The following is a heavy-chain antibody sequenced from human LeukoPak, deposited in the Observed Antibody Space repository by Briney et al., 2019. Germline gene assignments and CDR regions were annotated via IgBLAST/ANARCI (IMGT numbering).Heavy chain of an antibody. D-gene: IGHD3-22*01. CDR2: ISSSGSTI. CDR1: GFTFSSYE. J-gene: IGHJ4*02. Sequence: PGGSLRLSCAASGFTFSSYEMNWVRQAPGKGLEWVSYISSSGSTIYYADSVKGRFTISRDNAKNSLYLQMNSLRAEDTAVYYCARAENYYDSSGYYGAFDYWGQGTLVTVSP. V-gene: IGHV3-48*03. CDR3: ARAENYYDSSGYYGAFDY.